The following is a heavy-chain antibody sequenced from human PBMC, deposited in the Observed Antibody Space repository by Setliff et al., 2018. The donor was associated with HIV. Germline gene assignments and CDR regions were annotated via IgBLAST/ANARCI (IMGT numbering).Heavy chain of an antibody. V-gene: IGHV5-51*01. CDR1: QYTFTTYW. Sequence: PGESLKISCKGSQYTFTTYWIGWVRQVPGRGLEWMALIYPSDSNIYYNPSFQDRVTISVERPIATAYLQWSSLKTSDTAIYYCASRGGNWYYGAFDIWGQGTKVTVSS. D-gene: IGHD4-17*01. CDR2: IYPSDSNI. CDR3: ASRGGNWYYGAFDI. J-gene: IGHJ3*02.